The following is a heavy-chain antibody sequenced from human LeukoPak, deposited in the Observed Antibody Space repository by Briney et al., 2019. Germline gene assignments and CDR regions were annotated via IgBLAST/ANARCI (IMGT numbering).Heavy chain of an antibody. Sequence: GGSLRLSCAASGFTFSDYYMSWIRQAPGKGLEWVSYISSSGSTIYYADSVKGRFTISRDNAKNSLDLQMNSLRVEDTAAYYCARDFRDRSMPIEYWGQGTLVTVSS. J-gene: IGHJ4*02. CDR3: ARDFRDRSMPIEY. D-gene: IGHD2/OR15-2a*01. V-gene: IGHV3-11*01. CDR1: GFTFSDYY. CDR2: ISSSGSTI.